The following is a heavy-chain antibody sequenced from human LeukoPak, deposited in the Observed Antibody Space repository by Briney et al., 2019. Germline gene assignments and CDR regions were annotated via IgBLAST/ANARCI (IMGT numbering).Heavy chain of an antibody. CDR1: GFTFSTYE. Sequence: QPGGSLRLSCAASGFTFSTYEMNWVRQAPGKGLEWDSYISSSGSTIYYADSVKGRFTISRDNAKNSLYLQMNSLRAEDTAVYYCARERYSYVADAFDIWGQGTMVTVSS. V-gene: IGHV3-48*03. D-gene: IGHD5-18*01. CDR3: ARERYSYVADAFDI. CDR2: ISSSGSTI. J-gene: IGHJ3*02.